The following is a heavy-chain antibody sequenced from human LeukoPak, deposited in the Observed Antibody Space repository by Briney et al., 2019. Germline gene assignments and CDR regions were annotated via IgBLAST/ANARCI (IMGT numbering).Heavy chain of an antibody. Sequence: APVKVSCKASGYTFTAYYMYWVRQAPGQGLECMGRINPNSGGTNYAQKFQGRVTTTRDTSISTAYMELSRLTSDDTAVYYCATSSEGGYSYGSDIDYWGQGTLVTVSS. J-gene: IGHJ4*02. V-gene: IGHV1-2*06. D-gene: IGHD5-18*01. CDR3: ATSSEGGYSYGSDIDY. CDR1: GYTFTAYY. CDR2: INPNSGGT.